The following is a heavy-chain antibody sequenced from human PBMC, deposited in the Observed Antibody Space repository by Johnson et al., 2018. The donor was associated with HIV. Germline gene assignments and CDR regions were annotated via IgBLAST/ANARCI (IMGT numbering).Heavy chain of an antibody. V-gene: IGHV3-25*03. Sequence: QLVESGGGLAKPAWSPRLSCAASQFTFTNYYMTCVRQAPGNWLELIGQVDPVGGNKFLSDSGNVRFSISRDNARNTLHLQMNSLRAEDTAVYYCASPEAPYYDLLTCYYAAVDIWGQGTMVTVSS. CDR3: ASPEAPYYDLLTCYYAAVDI. CDR2: VDPVGGNK. CDR1: QFTFTNYY. J-gene: IGHJ3*02. D-gene: IGHD3-9*01.